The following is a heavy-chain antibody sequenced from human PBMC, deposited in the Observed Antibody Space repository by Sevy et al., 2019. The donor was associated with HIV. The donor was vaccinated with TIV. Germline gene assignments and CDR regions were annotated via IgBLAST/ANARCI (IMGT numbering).Heavy chain of an antibody. CDR1: GFTFSSYA. D-gene: IGHD3-10*01. CDR3: AKDPLMAAYGSGSGLAAFDI. V-gene: IGHV3-23*01. Sequence: GGSLRLSCAASGFTFSSYAMSWVRQAPGKGLEWVSAISGSGGSTYYADSVKGRFTISRDNSKNTLYLQMNSLRAEDTAVYYCAKDPLMAAYGSGSGLAAFDIWGQGTMVTVSS. CDR2: ISGSGGST. J-gene: IGHJ3*02.